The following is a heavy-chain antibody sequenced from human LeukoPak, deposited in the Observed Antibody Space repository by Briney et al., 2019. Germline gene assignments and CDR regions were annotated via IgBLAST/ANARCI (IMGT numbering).Heavy chain of an antibody. CDR2: ISYISNSI. J-gene: IGHJ4*02. CDR3: ARVRSSWYADY. Sequence: GGSLTLSCAASGFTFSSYNMNWVRQAPGKGLEWVSFISYISNSIYHPDSVKGLSIISRDNNQNSLYLLSYGLRDEDTAVYYCARVRSSWYADYWGQETLVTVSS. D-gene: IGHD6-13*01. CDR1: GFTFSSYN. V-gene: IGHV3-48*02.